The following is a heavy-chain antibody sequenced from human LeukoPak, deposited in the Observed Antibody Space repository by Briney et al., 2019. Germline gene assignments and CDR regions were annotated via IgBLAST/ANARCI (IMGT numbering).Heavy chain of an antibody. D-gene: IGHD4-17*01. CDR3: ARGYYGDPSQVYYFDY. J-gene: IGHJ4*02. Sequence: GGSLRLSCAASGFTFSSYSMNWVRQAPGKGLEWVSSISSSGSYIYYADSVKGRFTISRDNAKNSLYLQMNSLRAEDTAVYYCARGYYGDPSQVYYFDYWGQGTLVAVSS. CDR1: GFTFSSYS. CDR2: ISSSGSYI. V-gene: IGHV3-21*01.